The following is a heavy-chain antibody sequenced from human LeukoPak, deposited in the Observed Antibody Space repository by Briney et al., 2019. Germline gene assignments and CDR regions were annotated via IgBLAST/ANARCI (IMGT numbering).Heavy chain of an antibody. CDR2: ISYDGSNK. Sequence: GGSLRLSCAASGFTFNSYEMNWVRQAPGKGLEWVAVISYDGSNKYYADSVKGRFTISRDNSKNTLYLQMNSLRAEDTAVYYCARSPPRWGSSSWLDYWGQGTLVTVSS. D-gene: IGHD6-13*01. V-gene: IGHV3-30*03. CDR3: ARSPPRWGSSSWLDY. J-gene: IGHJ4*02. CDR1: GFTFNSYE.